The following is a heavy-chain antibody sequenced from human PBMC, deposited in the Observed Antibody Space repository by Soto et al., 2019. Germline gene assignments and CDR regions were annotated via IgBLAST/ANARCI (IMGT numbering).Heavy chain of an antibody. Sequence: SETLSLTCTVSGGSISRGGYYWSWIRQHPGKGLEWIGYIYYSGSTDYNPSLKSRVTILVDTSKNQFSLKLSSVTAADTAVYYCASLVPTWHQCDYGRQGTLVTVSS. CDR3: ASLVPTWHQCDY. D-gene: IGHD3-10*01. CDR2: IYYSGST. J-gene: IGHJ4*02. V-gene: IGHV4-31*03. CDR1: GGSISRGGYY.